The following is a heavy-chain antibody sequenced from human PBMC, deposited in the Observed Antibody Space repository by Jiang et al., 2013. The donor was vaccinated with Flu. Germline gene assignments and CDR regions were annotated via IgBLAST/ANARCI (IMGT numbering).Heavy chain of an antibody. CDR2: ISSSGSTI. V-gene: IGHV3-48*03. CDR1: GFTFSSYE. J-gene: IGHJ2*01. Sequence: VQLVESGGGLVQPGGSLRLSCAASGFTFSSYEMNWVRQAPGKGLEWVSYISSSGSTIYYADSVKGRFTISRDNAKNALYLQMNSLRAEDTAVYYCARTYYYDSSGYYVGDWYFDLWGRGTPGHCLL. CDR3: ARTYYYDSSGYYVGDWYFDL. D-gene: IGHD3-22*01.